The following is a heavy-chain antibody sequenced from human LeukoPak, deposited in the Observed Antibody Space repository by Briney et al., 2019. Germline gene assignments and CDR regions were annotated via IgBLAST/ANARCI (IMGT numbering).Heavy chain of an antibody. CDR2: ISWNSGSI. CDR1: GFTFDDYA. CDR3: AKGGITVTTPEFDY. D-gene: IGHD4-17*01. Sequence: GGSLRLSCAASGFTFDDYAMHWVRQAPGEGLEWVSGISWNSGSIGYADSVKGRFTISRDNAKNSLYLQMNSLRAEDTALYYCAKGGITVTTPEFDYWGQGTLVTVSS. V-gene: IGHV3-9*01. J-gene: IGHJ4*02.